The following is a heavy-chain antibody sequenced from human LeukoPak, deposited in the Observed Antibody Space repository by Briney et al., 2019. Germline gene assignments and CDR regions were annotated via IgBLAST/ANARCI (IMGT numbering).Heavy chain of an antibody. J-gene: IGHJ3*02. Sequence: AGGSLRLSCAASGFTFSDYGMHWVRQAPGKGLEWVAFIRYDGINKYYADSVQGRFSISRDNAKNSLYLQMNSLRAEDTAVYYCARDQAVVTPRAAFDIWGQGTMVTVSS. CDR1: GFTFSDYG. CDR2: IRYDGINK. D-gene: IGHD4-23*01. CDR3: ARDQAVVTPRAAFDI. V-gene: IGHV3-30*02.